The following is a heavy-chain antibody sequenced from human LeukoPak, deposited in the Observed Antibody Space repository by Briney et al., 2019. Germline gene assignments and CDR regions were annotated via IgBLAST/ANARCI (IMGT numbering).Heavy chain of an antibody. Sequence: ASVKVSCKASGYTFTVYYMHWVRQAPGQGLEWMGWINPNSGGTNYAQKFQGRVTMTRDTSISTAYMELSRLRSDDTAVYYCAREWLGYCSSTSCSGFDYWGQGTLVTVSS. CDR3: AREWLGYCSSTSCSGFDY. V-gene: IGHV1-2*02. CDR2: INPNSGGT. CDR1: GYTFTVYY. J-gene: IGHJ4*02. D-gene: IGHD2-2*01.